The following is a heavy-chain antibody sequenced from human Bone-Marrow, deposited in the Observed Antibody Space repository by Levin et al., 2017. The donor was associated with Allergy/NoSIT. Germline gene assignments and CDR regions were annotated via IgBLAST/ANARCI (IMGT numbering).Heavy chain of an antibody. CDR3: ARHVTSGSYVRGGAFDI. J-gene: IGHJ3*02. Sequence: SSPPSLSSRVAISADTSKNQFSLKLSSVTAADTAVYYCARHVTSGSYVRGGAFDIWGQGTMVTVSS. D-gene: IGHD1-26*01. V-gene: IGHV4-39*01.